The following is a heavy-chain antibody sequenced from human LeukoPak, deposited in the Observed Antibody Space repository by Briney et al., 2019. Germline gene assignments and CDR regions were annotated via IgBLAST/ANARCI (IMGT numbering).Heavy chain of an antibody. Sequence: GGSLRLSCAASGFTFSSYGMHWVRQAPGKGLEWVSSISSSSSYIYYADSVKGRFTISRDNAKNSLYLQMNSLRAEDTAVYYCARGSTYYYDSSGYYPDAFDIWGQGTMVTVSS. V-gene: IGHV3-21*01. CDR1: GFTFSSYG. D-gene: IGHD3-22*01. CDR2: ISSSSSYI. CDR3: ARGSTYYYDSSGYYPDAFDI. J-gene: IGHJ3*02.